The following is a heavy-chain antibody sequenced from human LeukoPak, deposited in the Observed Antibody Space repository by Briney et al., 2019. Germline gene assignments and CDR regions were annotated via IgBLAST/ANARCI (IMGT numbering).Heavy chain of an antibody. Sequence: GGSLRLSCAASGFTFSSYWMHWVRQAPGKGLVWVSCINSDGSSTSYADSVKGRFTISRDNAKNTLYLQMNSLRAEDTAVYYCALIAAAGTDDHYYYMDVWGKGTTVTISS. V-gene: IGHV3-74*01. D-gene: IGHD6-13*01. J-gene: IGHJ6*03. CDR3: ALIAAAGTDDHYYYMDV. CDR2: INSDGSST. CDR1: GFTFSSYW.